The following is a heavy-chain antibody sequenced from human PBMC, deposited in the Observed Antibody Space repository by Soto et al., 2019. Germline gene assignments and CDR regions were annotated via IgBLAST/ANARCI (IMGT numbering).Heavy chain of an antibody. V-gene: IGHV3-33*06. CDR3: AKDQLGGWDYYYYYYGMDV. J-gene: IGHJ6*02. D-gene: IGHD6-19*01. Sequence: QVQLVESGGGVVQPGRSLRLSCAASGFTFSTYGMHWVRQAPGKGLEWVAVIWFDGSNKYYADSVKGRFTISRDNSNNTLFLQMNSLRAEDTAVYYYAKDQLGGWDYYYYYYGMDVWGQGTTVTVSS. CDR1: GFTFSTYG. CDR2: IWFDGSNK.